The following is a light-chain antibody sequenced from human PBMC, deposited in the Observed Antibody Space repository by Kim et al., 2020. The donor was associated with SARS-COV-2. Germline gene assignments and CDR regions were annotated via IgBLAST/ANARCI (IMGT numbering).Light chain of an antibody. J-gene: IGKJ3*01. Sequence: SASVGDRVNIPCRASQDISNRLAWYQQSPGTAPNLLILAASTLHAGVPSRFSGGGTGTEFSLTIDSLQPEDFATYYCQQVELYPSFGPGTKVDIK. CDR2: AAS. V-gene: IGKV1-9*01. CDR3: QQVELYPS. CDR1: QDISNR.